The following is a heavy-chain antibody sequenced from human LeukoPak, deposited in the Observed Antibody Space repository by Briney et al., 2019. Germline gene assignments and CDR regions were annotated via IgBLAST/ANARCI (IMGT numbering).Heavy chain of an antibody. CDR2: ISAYNGHT. CDR3: AREGYCNSTSCDKPFDY. J-gene: IGHJ4*02. CDR1: GYTFTSYG. V-gene: IGHV1-18*01. Sequence: ASVKVSCKASGYTFTSYGITWVRQAPGQGLEWMGWISAYNGHTNYAQKFQGRVTMTTDTSTSTAYMELRSLRSDDTALYYCAREGYCNSTSCDKPFDYWGQGTLVTVSS. D-gene: IGHD2-2*01.